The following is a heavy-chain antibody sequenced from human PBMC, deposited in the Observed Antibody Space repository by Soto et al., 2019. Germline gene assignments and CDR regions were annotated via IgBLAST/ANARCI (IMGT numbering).Heavy chain of an antibody. D-gene: IGHD2-15*01. CDR2: ISIGSRSM. CDR1: GFTFSKYK. CDR3: AISLLYSEASFGRIFYGLDS. Sequence: GGSLRLSCEASGFTFSKYKMKWVRQAPGKGLERVTQISIGSRSMDYADSVKGRFTISRDNDKNSLYLQMNSLGAEDTVVYFCAISLLYSEASFGRIFYGLDSWGKERMV. V-gene: IGHV3-48*01. J-gene: IGHJ3*02.